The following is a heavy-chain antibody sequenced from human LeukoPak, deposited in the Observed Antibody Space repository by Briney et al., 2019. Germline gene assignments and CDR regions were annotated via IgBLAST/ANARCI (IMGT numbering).Heavy chain of an antibody. Sequence: PSETLSLTCTVSGGSISSYYWSWIRQPAGKGLEWIGRIYTSGSTNYNPSLKSRVTMSVDTSKNQFSLKLSSVTAADTAVYYCVRVNSSWPSYYYYYMDVWGKGTTVTVSS. CDR1: GGSISSYY. V-gene: IGHV4-4*07. CDR2: IYTSGST. D-gene: IGHD6-13*01. CDR3: VRVNSSWPSYYYYYMDV. J-gene: IGHJ6*03.